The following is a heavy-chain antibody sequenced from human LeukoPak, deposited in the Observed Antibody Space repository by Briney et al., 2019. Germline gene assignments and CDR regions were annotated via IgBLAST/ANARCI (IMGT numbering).Heavy chain of an antibody. CDR2: IIPFLGIA. D-gene: IGHD3-22*01. V-gene: IGHV1-69*04. CDR3: ARNHHYDSSGYYDY. J-gene: IGHJ4*02. CDR1: GGTFSGHA. Sequence: SVKVSCKASGGTFSGHAISWLRQAPGQGLEWMGRIIPFLGIANYAQKFQGRVTITADKSTSTAYMELSSLRSEDTAVYYCARNHHYDSSGYYDYWGQGTLVTVSS.